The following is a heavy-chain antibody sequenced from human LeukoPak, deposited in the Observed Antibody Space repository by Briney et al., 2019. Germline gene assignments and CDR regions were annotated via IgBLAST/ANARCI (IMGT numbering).Heavy chain of an antibody. Sequence: ASVKVSCKASGYTFTSYYMHWVRQAPGQGLEWMGIINPSGGSTSYAQKFQGRVTMTRDTSISIAYMELSRLRSDDTAVYYCARDNWFDPWGQGTLVTVSS. V-gene: IGHV1-46*01. CDR1: GYTFTSYY. CDR2: INPSGGST. J-gene: IGHJ5*02. CDR3: ARDNWFDP.